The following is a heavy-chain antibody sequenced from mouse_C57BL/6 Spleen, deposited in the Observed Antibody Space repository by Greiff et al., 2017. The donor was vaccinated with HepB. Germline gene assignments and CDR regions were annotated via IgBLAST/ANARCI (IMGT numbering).Heavy chain of an antibody. Sequence: VKLMESGPGLVQPSQSLSITCTVSGFSLTSYGVHWVRQSPGKGLEWLGVIWSGGSTDYNAAFISRLSISKDNSKSQVFFKMNSLQADDTAIYYCARGDYDGYYVYFDYWGQGTTLTVSS. CDR2: IWSGGST. V-gene: IGHV2-2*01. CDR3: ARGDYDGYYVYFDY. J-gene: IGHJ2*01. CDR1: GFSLTSYG. D-gene: IGHD2-3*01.